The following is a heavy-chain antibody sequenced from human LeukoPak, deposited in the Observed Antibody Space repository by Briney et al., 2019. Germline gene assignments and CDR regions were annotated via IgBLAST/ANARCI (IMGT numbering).Heavy chain of an antibody. Sequence: SETLSLTCTVSGGSISSDSWTWIRRPAGKGLEWIGRLYTSGSTNRGSIKHNPSLKSRVAMSVDTSKNQFSLKLSSVTAADTAVYYCARAGGGYCSSTSCSADWFDPWGQGILVTVSS. J-gene: IGHJ5*02. D-gene: IGHD2-2*01. CDR1: GGSISSDS. CDR2: LYTSGST. CDR3: ARAGGGYCSSTSCSADWFDP. V-gene: IGHV4-4*07.